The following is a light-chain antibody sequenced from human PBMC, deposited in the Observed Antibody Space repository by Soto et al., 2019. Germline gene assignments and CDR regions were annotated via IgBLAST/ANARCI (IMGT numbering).Light chain of an antibody. V-gene: IGKV3D-15*01. CDR2: DAS. J-gene: IGKJ1*01. Sequence: EIVMTQSPATLSVSPGERATLSCRASQSVSSNLAWYQQKPGQAPRLLIYDASNRATGIPARFSGSGSGTDFTLTISRLEPDDFAVYYCQQYSSFPRTFGQGTKVDI. CDR1: QSVSSN. CDR3: QQYSSFPRT.